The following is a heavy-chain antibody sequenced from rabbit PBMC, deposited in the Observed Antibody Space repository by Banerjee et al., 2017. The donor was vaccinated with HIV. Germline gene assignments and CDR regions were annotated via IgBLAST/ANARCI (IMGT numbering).Heavy chain of an antibody. CDR1: GFTLSSYYY. CDR3: ARDRNSYDDYGDFDL. D-gene: IGHD2-1*01. CDR2: IANGISDTT. Sequence: QSLEESGGDLVKPGASLTLTCKASGFTLSSYYYISWVRQAPGKGLEWIACIANGISDTTYYASWAKGRFTISKTSSTTVTLQMTSLTAADTATYFCARDRNSYDDYGDFDLWGPGTLVTVS. J-gene: IGHJ4*01. V-gene: IGHV1S40*01.